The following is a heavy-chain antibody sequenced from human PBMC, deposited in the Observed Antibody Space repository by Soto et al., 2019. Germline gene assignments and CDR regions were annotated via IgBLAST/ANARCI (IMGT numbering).Heavy chain of an antibody. D-gene: IGHD3-10*01. V-gene: IGHV5-10-1*01. CDR1: GYSFTNYR. CDR2: IDPGDSNT. J-gene: IGHJ6*02. CDR3: AKRKDASGSAYSFKGMDV. Sequence: RGESLKISCRGSGYSFTNYRISWVRQMPGKGLEWMGRIDPGDSNTNYSPSFQGHVTISADKSISTAYLQWSSLRDSDTAIYYCAKRKDASGSAYSFKGMDVWGQGTKAPAP.